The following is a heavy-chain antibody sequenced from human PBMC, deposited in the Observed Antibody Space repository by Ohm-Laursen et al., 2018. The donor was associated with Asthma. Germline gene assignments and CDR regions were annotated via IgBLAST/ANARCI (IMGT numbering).Heavy chain of an antibody. CDR3: ARIGPEWELPGREYSLHH. CDR2: ISTASSFI. V-gene: IGHV3-21*01. CDR1: GFTFTTFW. J-gene: IGHJ1*01. D-gene: IGHD1-26*01. Sequence: SLRLSCSASGFTFTTFWMHWVRQAPGKGLEWVASISTASSFIYYADSVRGRFTTSRDNARNSVYLQMNSLRAKDTALYYCARIGPEWELPGREYSLHHWGEGTLVTVSS.